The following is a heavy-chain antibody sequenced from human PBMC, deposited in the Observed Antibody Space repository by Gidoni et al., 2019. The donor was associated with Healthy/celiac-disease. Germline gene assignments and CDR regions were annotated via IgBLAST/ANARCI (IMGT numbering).Heavy chain of an antibody. J-gene: IGHJ2*01. V-gene: IGHV3-30*03. CDR1: GFTFSSYG. Sequence: QVQLVESGGGVVQPGRSLRLSCAASGFTFSSYGMHWVRQAPGKGLECVAVISYDGSNKYYADSVKGRFTISRDNSKNTLYLQMNSLRAEDTAVYYCATGLGGVTTYDWYFDLWGRGTLVTVSS. CDR3: ATGLGGVTTYDWYFDL. CDR2: ISYDGSNK. D-gene: IGHD4-17*01.